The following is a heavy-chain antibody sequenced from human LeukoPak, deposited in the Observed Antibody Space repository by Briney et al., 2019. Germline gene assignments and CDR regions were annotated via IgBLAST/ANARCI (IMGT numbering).Heavy chain of an antibody. V-gene: IGHV3-21*03. CDR2: ISSSSSYI. D-gene: IGHD3-10*01. CDR3: TRDLYYYGSGYNWFDP. CDR1: GFTFSSYS. J-gene: IGHJ5*02. Sequence: GGSLRLSCAASGFTFSSYSMNWVRQAPGKGLEWVSSISSSSSYIYYADSVKGRFTISRDNAKNSLYLQMNSLRAEDTAVYYCTRDLYYYGSGYNWFDPWGQGTLVTVSS.